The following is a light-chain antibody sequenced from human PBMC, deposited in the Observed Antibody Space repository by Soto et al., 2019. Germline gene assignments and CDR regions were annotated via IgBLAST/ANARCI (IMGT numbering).Light chain of an antibody. CDR1: ISDVGGYNY. CDR3: NSYGTSSTWV. Sequence: QSALTQPASVSGSPGQSITISCTGTISDVGGYNYVSWYQQHPGKAPKLMIYEVSNRPSGVSNRFSASKSGNTASLTISGLQAEDEADYYCNSYGTSSTWVFGGGTKLTVL. J-gene: IGLJ3*02. CDR2: EVS. V-gene: IGLV2-14*01.